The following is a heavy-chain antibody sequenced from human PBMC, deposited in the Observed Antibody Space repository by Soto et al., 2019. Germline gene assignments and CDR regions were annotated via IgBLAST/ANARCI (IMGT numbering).Heavy chain of an antibody. CDR3: ARGLHGDY. J-gene: IGHJ4*02. CDR2: IYSGGST. Sequence: GRSLRFSCATCVFTVSFNYMSWVRQAPGKGLEWVSVIYSGGSTYCADSVKGRSTISRDNSKNTLYLQMNSLRAEDTAVYYCARGLHGDYWGQGTMVTVSS. V-gene: IGHV3-53*01. D-gene: IGHD5-12*01. CDR1: VFTVSFNY.